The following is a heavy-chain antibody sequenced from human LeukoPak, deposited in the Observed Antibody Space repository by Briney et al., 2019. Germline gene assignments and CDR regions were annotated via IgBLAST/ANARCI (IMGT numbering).Heavy chain of an antibody. CDR1: GYSISSGYY. J-gene: IGHJ6*02. V-gene: IGHV4-38-2*02. CDR3: ARESTYYDILTGRRPVGGMDV. Sequence: PSETLSLTCTVSGYSISSGYYWGWIRQPPGKGLEWIGRIYHSGSTYYNPSLKSRVTISVDTSKNQFSLKLSSVTAADTAVYYCARESTYYDILTGRRPVGGMDVWGQGTTVTVSS. D-gene: IGHD3-9*01. CDR2: IYHSGST.